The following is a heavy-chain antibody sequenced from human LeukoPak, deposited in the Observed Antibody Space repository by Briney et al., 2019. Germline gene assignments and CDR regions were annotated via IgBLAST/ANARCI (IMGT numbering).Heavy chain of an antibody. CDR1: TFTFSSYS. CDR2: ISSSSSYI. D-gene: IGHD3-22*01. CDR3: ARDLYYDSRAYYFDY. V-gene: IGHV3-21*01. Sequence: GGSLRLSCAGSTFTFSSYSMNWVRQAPGKGLEWVSSISSSSSYIYYADSLKGRFTISRDNAKNSLYLQMNSLRAEDTAVYYCARDLYYDSRAYYFDYWGQGILVTVSS. J-gene: IGHJ4*02.